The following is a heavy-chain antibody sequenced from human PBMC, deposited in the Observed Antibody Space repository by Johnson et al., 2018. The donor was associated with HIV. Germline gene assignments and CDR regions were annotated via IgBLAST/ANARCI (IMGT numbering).Heavy chain of an antibody. Sequence: QMLLVESGGGLVQPGGSRRLSCAASGFTFSTFGMHWVRQAQGKGLEWVAFIRAEGREKYYGDSVKGRFTISRDNSKNTLYLQMNSLRAEDTAVYYCARDAAKLEEDDAFDIWGQGTMVTVSS. D-gene: IGHD1-1*01. J-gene: IGHJ3*02. CDR1: GFTFSTFG. V-gene: IGHV3-30*02. CDR2: IRAEGREK. CDR3: ARDAAKLEEDDAFDI.